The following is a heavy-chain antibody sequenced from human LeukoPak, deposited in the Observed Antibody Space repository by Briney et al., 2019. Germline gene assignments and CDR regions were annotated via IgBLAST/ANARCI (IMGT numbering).Heavy chain of an antibody. CDR1: GFTFSSYW. CDR2: IKQDGSEK. CDR3: AKSGYRFFMGDTVNAFDI. D-gene: IGHD5-12*01. Sequence: GGSLRPSCAASGFTFSSYWMSWVRQAPGKGLEGVANIKQDGSEKYYVDSVKGRFTISRDNSKNTLYLQLNSLRAEDTAVYYCAKSGYRFFMGDTVNAFDIWGQGTMVTVSS. V-gene: IGHV3-7*03. J-gene: IGHJ3*02.